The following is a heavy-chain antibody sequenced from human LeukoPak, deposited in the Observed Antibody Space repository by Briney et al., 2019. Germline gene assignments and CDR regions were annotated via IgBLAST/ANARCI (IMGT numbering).Heavy chain of an antibody. V-gene: IGHV5-51*01. CDR2: IYLGDSDT. D-gene: IGHD4-23*01. CDR3: ARQAATVVEADY. CDR1: GYSFTSYW. J-gene: IGHJ4*02. Sequence: HGESLKISCKGSGYSFTSYWIGWVRQMPGKGLEWMGIIYLGDSDTRYSPSFQGQVNISADKSIRTAYLQWSSLKASDPAMYYCARQAATVVEADYWGQGTLVTVSS.